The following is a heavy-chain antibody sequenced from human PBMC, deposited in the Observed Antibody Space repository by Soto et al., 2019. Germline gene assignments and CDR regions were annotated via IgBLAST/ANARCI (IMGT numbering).Heavy chain of an antibody. Sequence: SVKVSCKASGGTFSSYAISWVRQAPGQGLEWMGGIIPIFGTANYEQKFQGRDTITADESTSTAYMELSSLRSEDTAVYYCERAPDYSNYFFDYWGQGTLVTVSS. J-gene: IGHJ4*02. D-gene: IGHD4-4*01. CDR3: ERAPDYSNYFFDY. CDR2: IIPIFGTA. CDR1: GGTFSSYA. V-gene: IGHV1-69*13.